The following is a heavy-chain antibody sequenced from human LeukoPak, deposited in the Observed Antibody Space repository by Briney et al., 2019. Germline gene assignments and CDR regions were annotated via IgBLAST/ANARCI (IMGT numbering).Heavy chain of an antibody. Sequence: GGSLRLSCAASGFTVSSNYMSWVRQAPGKGLEWISTTNSGGTSTYYAESVKGRFTISRDNSKNTLYLQMSSLRDEDTAVYYCAKQSYARSLGEGGPGTLVSVSS. J-gene: IGHJ4*02. CDR2: TNSGGTST. CDR1: GFTVSSNY. V-gene: IGHV3-53*01. CDR3: AKQSYARSLGE. D-gene: IGHD2-8*01.